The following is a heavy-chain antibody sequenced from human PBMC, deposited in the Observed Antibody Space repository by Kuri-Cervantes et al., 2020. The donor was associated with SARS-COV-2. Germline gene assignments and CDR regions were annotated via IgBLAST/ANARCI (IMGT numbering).Heavy chain of an antibody. V-gene: IGHV3-23*01. J-gene: IGHJ3*02. CDR2: ISGSGGST. CDR3: ARLVRDMATFDI. CDR1: GFTFSSYA. D-gene: IGHD3-10*01. Sequence: GGSLRLSCAASGFTFSSYAMSWVRQAPGKGLEWVSAISGSGGSTYYADSVKGRFTISRDNGKNSLDLQLDSLRAEDTAVYYCARLVRDMATFDIWGPGTMVTVSS.